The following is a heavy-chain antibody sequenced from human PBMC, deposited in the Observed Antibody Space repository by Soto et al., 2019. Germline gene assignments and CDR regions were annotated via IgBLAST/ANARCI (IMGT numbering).Heavy chain of an antibody. CDR1: GFTFSNNW. D-gene: IGHD6-13*01. J-gene: IGHJ4*02. CDR3: AKEWSSNWVPPLDS. CDR2: INSDGSST. Sequence: GGSLRLSCAASGFTFSNNWMHWVRQAPGKGPVWVSRINSDGSSTYYADSVKGRFTISRDNAKNTLYLQMNSLRADDTAVYYWAKEWSSNWVPPLDSWGQGTLVTVSS. V-gene: IGHV3-74*01.